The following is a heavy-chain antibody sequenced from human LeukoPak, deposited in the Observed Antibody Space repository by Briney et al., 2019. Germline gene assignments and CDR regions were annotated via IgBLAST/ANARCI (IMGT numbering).Heavy chain of an antibody. J-gene: IGHJ5*02. Sequence: SEALSLTCTVSGDSISSGDYYRSWIRQPPGKGLEWIGYIYYTGSTYYNPSLKSRVTISVDTSKNKFSLKLSSVTAADTAVYYCARDPGSYGDYVFSWGQGTLVTVSS. CDR2: IYYTGST. D-gene: IGHD4-17*01. CDR3: ARDPGSYGDYVFS. CDR1: GDSISSGDYY. V-gene: IGHV4-30-4*01.